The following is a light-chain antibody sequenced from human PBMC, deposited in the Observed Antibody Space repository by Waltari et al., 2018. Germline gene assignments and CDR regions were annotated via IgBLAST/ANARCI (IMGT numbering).Light chain of an antibody. CDR1: QSVGRS. V-gene: IGKV3-20*01. CDR3: QMYVRLPVT. J-gene: IGKJ1*01. Sequence: SCRASQSVGRSLAWYQQKPGQAPRLLIFDASNRATAIPERFSGSGSGTDLSLTISRLEPEDFAVYYCQMYVRLPVTFGQGTKVEIK. CDR2: DAS.